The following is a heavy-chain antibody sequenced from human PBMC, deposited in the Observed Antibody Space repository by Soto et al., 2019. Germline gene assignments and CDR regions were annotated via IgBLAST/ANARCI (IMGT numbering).Heavy chain of an antibody. CDR1: GYTFTGYY. J-gene: IGHJ4*02. V-gene: IGHV1-2*02. CDR3: ARCLPRGVVVITD. Sequence: GASVKVSCKASGYTFTGYYMHWVRQAPGQGLEWMGWINPNSGGTNYAQKFQGRVTMTRDTSISTAYMELSRLRSDDTAVYYCARCLPRGVVVITDWGQGTLVTVSS. D-gene: IGHD3-22*01. CDR2: INPNSGGT.